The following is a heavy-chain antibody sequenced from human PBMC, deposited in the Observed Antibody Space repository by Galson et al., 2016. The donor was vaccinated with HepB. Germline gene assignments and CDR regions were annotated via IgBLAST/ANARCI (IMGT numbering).Heavy chain of an antibody. V-gene: IGHV3-11*04. CDR2: ISDSGDTI. CDR1: GFTFSDYY. CDR3: ARDPYYFYYATDV. Sequence: SLRLSCAASGFTFSDYYMSWIRQAPGRGLEWVSYISDSGDTIFYADSVKGRFTISRDNAKNSLSLQMNTLRAEDTAVYYCARDPYYFYYATDVWGQGTTVTVSS. J-gene: IGHJ6*02.